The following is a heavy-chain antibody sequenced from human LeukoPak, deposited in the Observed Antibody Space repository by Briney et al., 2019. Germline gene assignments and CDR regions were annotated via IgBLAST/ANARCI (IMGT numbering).Heavy chain of an antibody. CDR1: GFTFSSYW. CDR3: ARDSDYDSSGYQLH. Sequence: PGGSLRLSCAASGFTFSSYWMSWVRQTPGKGLEWVANIKQDGSEKYYVDSVKGRFTISRDNVKNSLYLQMNSLRAEDTAVYYCARDSDYDSSGYQLHWGQGTLVTVSS. D-gene: IGHD3-22*01. V-gene: IGHV3-7*01. J-gene: IGHJ4*02. CDR2: IKQDGSEK.